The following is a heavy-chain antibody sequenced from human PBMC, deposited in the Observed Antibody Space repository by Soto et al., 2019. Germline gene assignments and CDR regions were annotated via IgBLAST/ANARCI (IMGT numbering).Heavy chain of an antibody. CDR2: VHYSGNT. CDR3: ARAPDTYYDILTGYYNLDY. D-gene: IGHD3-9*01. V-gene: IGHV4-38-2*02. Sequence: SETLSLTCTVSGYSISSGYHWAWIRQPPGKGLEWLGSVHYSGNTYYNPSLKSLLTISVDKSKNQFSLNLSSLTAADTAVYYCARAPDTYYDILTGYYNLDYWGQGTLVTVSS. CDR1: GYSISSGYH. J-gene: IGHJ4*02.